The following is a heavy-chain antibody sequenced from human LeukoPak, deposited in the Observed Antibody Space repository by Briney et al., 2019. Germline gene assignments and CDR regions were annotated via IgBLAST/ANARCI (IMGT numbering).Heavy chain of an antibody. CDR3: ASMRWEYYALDY. V-gene: IGHV3-9*01. CDR1: GFTFDDYA. CDR2: ISWNSGSI. D-gene: IGHD3-10*01. J-gene: IGHJ4*02. Sequence: PGGSLRLSCAASGFTFDDYAMHWVRQAPGKGLEWVSHISWNSGSITYADSVKGRFTISRDNAKNSLYLQMNSLRAEDTALYYCASMRWEYYALDYWGQGTLVTVSS.